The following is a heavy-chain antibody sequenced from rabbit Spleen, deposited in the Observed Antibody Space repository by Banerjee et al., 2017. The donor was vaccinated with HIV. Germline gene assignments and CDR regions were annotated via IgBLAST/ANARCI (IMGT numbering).Heavy chain of an antibody. V-gene: IGHV1S45*01. D-gene: IGHD8-1*01. Sequence: QQQLEESGGGLVKPGGTLTLTCKASGIDFSSGYDMCWVRQAPGKGLEWIGCIYTGSSGFTYFASWAKGRFTISKTSSTTVTLQMTSLTAADTATYFCARDTGSSFSSYGMDLWGPGTLVTVS. J-gene: IGHJ6*01. CDR3: ARDTGSSFSSYGMDL. CDR2: IYTGSSGFT. CDR1: GIDFSSGYD.